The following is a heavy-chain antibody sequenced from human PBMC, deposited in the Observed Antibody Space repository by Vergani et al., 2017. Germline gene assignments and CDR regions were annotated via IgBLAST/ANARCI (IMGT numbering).Heavy chain of an antibody. D-gene: IGHD6-19*01. J-gene: IGHJ4*02. Sequence: EVQLLESGGGLVQPGGSLRLSCAASGFTFSSYSMNWVRQAPGKGLEWVSYISSSSSTIYYADSVKGRFTISRDNAKNSLYLQMNSLRAEDTAVYYCARAGNEQWLVRFDYWGQGTLVTVSS. V-gene: IGHV3-48*04. CDR1: GFTFSSYS. CDR3: ARAGNEQWLVRFDY. CDR2: ISSSSSTI.